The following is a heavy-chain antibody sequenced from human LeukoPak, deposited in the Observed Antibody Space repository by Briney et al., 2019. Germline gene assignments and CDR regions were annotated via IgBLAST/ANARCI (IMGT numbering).Heavy chain of an antibody. V-gene: IGHV3-30*04. J-gene: IGHJ4*02. D-gene: IGHD3-10*01. CDR2: ISYDGSNK. Sequence: PGGSLRLSCAASGFTFSSYAMHWVRQAPGKGLEWVAVISYDGSNKYYADSVKGRFTISRDNSKNTLYLQMNSLRAEDTAVYYCARDRIWFGEVPFDYWGQGTLVTVSS. CDR3: ARDRIWFGEVPFDY. CDR1: GFTFSSYA.